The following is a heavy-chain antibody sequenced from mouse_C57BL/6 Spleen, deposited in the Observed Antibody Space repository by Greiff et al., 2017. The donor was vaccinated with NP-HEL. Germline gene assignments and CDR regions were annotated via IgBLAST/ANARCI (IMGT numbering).Heavy chain of an antibody. CDR1: GYTFTSYW. D-gene: IGHD3-2*02. Sequence: VKLQQPGAELVKPGASVKLSCKASGYTFTSYWMHWVKQRPGQGLEWIGMIHPNSGSTNYNEKFKSKATLTVDKSSSTAYMQLSSLTSEDSAVYYCARSTAQAKGYYFDYWGQGTTLTVSS. V-gene: IGHV1-64*01. J-gene: IGHJ2*01. CDR2: IHPNSGST. CDR3: ARSTAQAKGYYFDY.